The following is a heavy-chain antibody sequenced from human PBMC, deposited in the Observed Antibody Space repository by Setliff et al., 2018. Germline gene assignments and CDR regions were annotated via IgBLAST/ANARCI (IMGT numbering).Heavy chain of an antibody. J-gene: IGHJ6*03. CDR1: GGSISSGGYY. CDR3: VRTDYSDGRYSMDV. CDR2: IYYSGSTS. V-gene: IGHV4-31*03. Sequence: PSETLSLTRTVSGGSISSGGYYWSWIRQHPGKGLEWIGYIYYSGSTSYYNPSLKSRVTISVDKSTNQFSLKLNSVTAADTAVYYCVRTDYSDGRYSMDVWGKGTTVTVSS. D-gene: IGHD6-19*01.